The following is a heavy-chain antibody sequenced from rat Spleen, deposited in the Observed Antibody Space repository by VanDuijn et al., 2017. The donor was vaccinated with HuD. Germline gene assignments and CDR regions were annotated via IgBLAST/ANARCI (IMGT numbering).Heavy chain of an antibody. CDR1: GYSITSSYR. CDR3: ARSTVVIRDYVMDA. J-gene: IGHJ4*01. CDR2: INSAGST. D-gene: IGHD1-12*03. V-gene: IGHV3-3*01. Sequence: EVQLQESGPGLVKPSQSLSLTCSVTGYSITSSYRWNWIRKFPGNKLEWMGYINSAGSTNYNPSLKSRISITRDTSKNQFFLQVNSVTTEDTATYYCARSTVVIRDYVMDAWGQGASVTVSS.